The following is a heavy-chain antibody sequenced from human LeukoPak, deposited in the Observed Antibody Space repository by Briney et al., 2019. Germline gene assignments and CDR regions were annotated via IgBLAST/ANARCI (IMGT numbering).Heavy chain of an antibody. CDR3: ARVLVGLELPRKNWFDP. D-gene: IGHD1-7*01. Sequence: ASVKVSCKASGYTFTSYGISWVRQAPGQGLEWMGWISAYNGNTNYAQKLQGRVTMTTDTSTSTAYMELRSLRSDDTAVYYCARVLVGLELPRKNWFDPWGQGTLVTVSS. CDR1: GYTFTSYG. CDR2: ISAYNGNT. J-gene: IGHJ5*02. V-gene: IGHV1-18*01.